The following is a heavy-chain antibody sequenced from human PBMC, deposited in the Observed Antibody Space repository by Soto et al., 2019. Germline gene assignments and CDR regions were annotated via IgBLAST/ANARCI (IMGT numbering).Heavy chain of an antibody. D-gene: IGHD2-15*01. CDR2: IYTSENT. CDR1: GGSINNYY. V-gene: IGHV4-4*07. Sequence: QVQLQESGPGLVKPSETLSLTCSVSGGSINNYYWSWVRQAAGKGLEWIGRIYTSENTNYNPSLKSRVTMSVDTSKNKFSLKLSSVTAADTAVYYCARERVTVTPGYYYYSYGMTVWGQGTTVTVSS. J-gene: IGHJ6*02. CDR3: ARERVTVTPGYYYYSYGMTV.